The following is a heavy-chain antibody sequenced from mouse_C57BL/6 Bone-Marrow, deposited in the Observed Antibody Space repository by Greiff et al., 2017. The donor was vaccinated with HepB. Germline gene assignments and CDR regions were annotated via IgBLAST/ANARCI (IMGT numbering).Heavy chain of an antibody. J-gene: IGHJ3*01. V-gene: IGHV10-1*01. Sequence: EVQGVESGGGLVQPKGSLKLSCAASGFSFNTYAMNWVRQAPGKGLEWVARIRSKSNNYATYYADSVKDRFTISRDDSESMLYLQMNNLKTEDTAMYYCVSLLLWFFAYWGQGTRVTVSA. CDR2: IRSKSNNYAT. D-gene: IGHD2-9*01. CDR3: VSLLLWFFAY. CDR1: GFSFNTYA.